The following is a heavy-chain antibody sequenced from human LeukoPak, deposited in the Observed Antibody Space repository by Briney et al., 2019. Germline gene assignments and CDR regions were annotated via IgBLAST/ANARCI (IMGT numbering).Heavy chain of an antibody. Sequence: SVTLSLTCTVSGGSISSYYWSWIRQPPGKGLEWIGYIYYSGSTNYNPSLKSRVTISVDTSKNQFSLKLSSVTAADTAVYYCARGGYSSSWYGLWGRGTLVTVSS. J-gene: IGHJ4*02. CDR1: GGSISSYY. CDR3: ARGGYSSSWYGL. D-gene: IGHD6-13*01. CDR2: IYYSGST. V-gene: IGHV4-59*01.